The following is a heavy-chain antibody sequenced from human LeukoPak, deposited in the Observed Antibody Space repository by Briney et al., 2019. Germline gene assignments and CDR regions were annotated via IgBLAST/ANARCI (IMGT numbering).Heavy chain of an antibody. CDR3: AREGRIRWDRAMDV. CDR2: IYDSGNT. CDR1: GGSISGHY. V-gene: IGHV4-59*11. Sequence: SETLSLTCTVSGGSISGHYWSWVRQPPGKGLGWIGYIYDSGNTRYNPSLQSRVTISVDTSKNQFSLRLRSVTAADTAEYYCAREGRIRWDRAMDVWGKGTTVTVSS. J-gene: IGHJ6*03. D-gene: IGHD1-26*01.